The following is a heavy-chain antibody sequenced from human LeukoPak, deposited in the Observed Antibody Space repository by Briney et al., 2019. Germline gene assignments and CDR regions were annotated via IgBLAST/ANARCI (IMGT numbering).Heavy chain of an antibody. CDR2: IYTSGST. J-gene: IGHJ3*02. CDR1: GGSISSYY. D-gene: IGHD5-24*01. CDR3: ARDRRDGYNWDAFDI. V-gene: IGHV4-4*07. Sequence: PSETLSLTCTVSGGSISSYYWSWIRQPAGKGLEWIGRIYTSGSTNFNPTLKSRVTMSVDTSKNQFSLKLSSVTAADTAVYYCARDRRDGYNWDAFDIWGQGTWSPSLQ.